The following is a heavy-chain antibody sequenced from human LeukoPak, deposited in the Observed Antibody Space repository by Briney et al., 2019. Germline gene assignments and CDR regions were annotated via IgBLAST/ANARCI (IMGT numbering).Heavy chain of an antibody. V-gene: IGHV1-46*01. Sequence: YAQKFQGRVTMTRDTSTNTVYMELSSLRSEDTAVYYCASPHGASYYYFDYWGQGTLVTVSS. CDR3: ASPHGASYYYFDY. J-gene: IGHJ4*02. D-gene: IGHD4/OR15-4a*01.